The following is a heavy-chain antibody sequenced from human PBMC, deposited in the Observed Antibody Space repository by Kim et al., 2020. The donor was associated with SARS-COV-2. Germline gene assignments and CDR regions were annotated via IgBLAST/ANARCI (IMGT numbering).Heavy chain of an antibody. CDR3: ATGGRVVRATMSYFDY. CDR2: INHSGST. V-gene: IGHV4-34*01. CDR1: GGSFSDYY. D-gene: IGHD5-12*01. Sequence: SETLSLTCAVYGGSFSDYYWSWIRQPPGMGLEWIGEINHSGSTNYNPSLKSRVTISVDTSKNQFSLNLSSVTATDTAVYYCATGGRVVRATMSYFDYWGQGTLVTVSS. J-gene: IGHJ4*02.